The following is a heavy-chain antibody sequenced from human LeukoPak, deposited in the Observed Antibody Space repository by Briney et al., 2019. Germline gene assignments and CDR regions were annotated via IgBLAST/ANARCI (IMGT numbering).Heavy chain of an antibody. D-gene: IGHD3-22*01. CDR2: ISGSGGST. CDR1: EFTFSNYG. J-gene: IGHJ3*02. CDR3: ASFEGGYTSSGAFDI. V-gene: IGHV3-23*01. Sequence: PGGSLRLSCAASEFTFSNYGMSWVRQAPGKGLEWVSSISGSGGSTQYADSVQGRFAISRDNAKNSLYLQMNSLRAEDTAVYYCASFEGGYTSSGAFDIWGQGTMVTVSS.